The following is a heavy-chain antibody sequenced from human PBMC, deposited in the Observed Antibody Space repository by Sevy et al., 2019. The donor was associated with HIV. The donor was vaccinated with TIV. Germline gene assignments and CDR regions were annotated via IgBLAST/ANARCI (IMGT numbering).Heavy chain of an antibody. V-gene: IGHV4-61*02. D-gene: IGHD4-17*01. Sequence: SETLSLTCTVSGGSVTRGQFYWSWIRQPAGKGLEWIGRVHNTGSATYNPSLRNRVGMSIDTSENQFSLVLSSVTAADTAVYYCARHVGDYVFRYFDLWGRGTLVTVSS. J-gene: IGHJ2*01. CDR3: ARHVGDYVFRYFDL. CDR1: GGSVTRGQFY. CDR2: VHNTGSA.